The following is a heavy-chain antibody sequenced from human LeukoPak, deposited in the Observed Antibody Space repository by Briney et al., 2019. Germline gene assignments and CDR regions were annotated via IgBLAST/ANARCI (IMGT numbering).Heavy chain of an antibody. D-gene: IGHD2-8*01. J-gene: IGHJ4*02. CDR3: AGRYCTSGVCSPFDY. CDR1: GFSFSSYS. CDR2: ISSSSSTI. V-gene: IGHV3-48*04. Sequence: PGGSLRLSCEASGFSFSSYSMNWVRQAPGKELEWVSYISSSSSTIYYADSVKGRFTISRDNAKNSLYLQMNSLRAEDTAVYYCAGRYCTSGVCSPFDYWGQGTLVTVSS.